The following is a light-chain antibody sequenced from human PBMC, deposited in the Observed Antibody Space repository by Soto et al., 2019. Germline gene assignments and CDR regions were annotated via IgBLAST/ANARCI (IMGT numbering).Light chain of an antibody. CDR3: QQYGTSPLT. Sequence: EIVLTQSPDTLSLSPGERATLSCRASQSVSSSSLAWFRQKPGQAPRLLIYGASIRASGIPDRFSGSGSGTDFTLTISRLEPEDFAVYYCQQYGTSPLTFGGGTKVEI. CDR2: GAS. V-gene: IGKV3-20*01. CDR1: QSVSSSS. J-gene: IGKJ4*01.